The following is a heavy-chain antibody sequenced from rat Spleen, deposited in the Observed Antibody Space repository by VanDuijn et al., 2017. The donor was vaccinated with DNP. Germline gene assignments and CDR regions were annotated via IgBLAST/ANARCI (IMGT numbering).Heavy chain of an antibody. Sequence: EVQLVESGGGLVQPGRSLKVSCAASGFTFNNFGMAWVRQAPTKGLEWVASISTSGGSTYYRDSVKGRFTVSRDNAKSTLYLQMDSLRSEDTATYSCARRGYYGSYWYFDFWGPGTMVTVSS. CDR1: GFTFNNFG. CDR2: ISTSGGST. CDR3: ARRGYYGSYWYFDF. V-gene: IGHV5S13*01. D-gene: IGHD1-6*01. J-gene: IGHJ1*01.